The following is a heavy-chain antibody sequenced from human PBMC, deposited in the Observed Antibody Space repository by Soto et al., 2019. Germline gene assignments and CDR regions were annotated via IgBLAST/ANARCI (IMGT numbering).Heavy chain of an antibody. J-gene: IGHJ3*02. CDR3: ARDRADGYNLADDAFDI. CDR2: ISAYNGNT. D-gene: IGHD5-12*01. CDR1: GYTFTSYG. Sequence: QVQLVQSGAEGKKPGASVKVSCKASGYTFTSYGISWVRQAPGQGLEWMGWISAYNGNTNYAQTLQGRVTMTTDTSPSTASMELRSLRSDDTAVYYCARDRADGYNLADDAFDIWGQGTMVTVSS. V-gene: IGHV1-18*01.